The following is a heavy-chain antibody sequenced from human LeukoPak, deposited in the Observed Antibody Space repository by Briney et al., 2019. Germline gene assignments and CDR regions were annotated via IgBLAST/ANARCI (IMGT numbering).Heavy chain of an antibody. Sequence: SVKVSCKASGGTFSSYAISWVRQAPGQGLEWMGRIIPILGIANYAQKFQGRVTITADKSTSTAYMELSSLRSEDTAVYYCARERGGIMITFGGVSYFDYWGQGTLVTVSS. V-gene: IGHV1-69*04. CDR1: GGTFSSYA. CDR2: IIPILGIA. D-gene: IGHD3-16*01. J-gene: IGHJ4*02. CDR3: ARERGGIMITFGGVSYFDY.